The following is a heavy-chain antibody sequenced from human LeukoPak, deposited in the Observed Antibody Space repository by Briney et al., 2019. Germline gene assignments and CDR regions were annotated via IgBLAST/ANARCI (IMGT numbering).Heavy chain of an antibody. D-gene: IGHD3-22*01. CDR3: AIDPYYYDSSGYIY. CDR2: IKSKTDGGTT. CDR1: GFTFNNAW. V-gene: IGHV3-15*01. J-gene: IGHJ4*02. Sequence: GGSLRLSCAASGFTFNNAWMTWVRQVPGKGLEWVGRIKSKTDGGTTDYAAPVKGRFTISRDDSKNTLYLQMNSLKTEDTAVYYCAIDPYYYDSSGYIYWGQGTLVTVSS.